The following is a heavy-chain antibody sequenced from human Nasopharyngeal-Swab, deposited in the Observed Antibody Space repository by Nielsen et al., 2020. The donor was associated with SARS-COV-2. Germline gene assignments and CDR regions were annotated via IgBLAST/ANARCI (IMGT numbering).Heavy chain of an antibody. CDR2: ISPTSDYI. Sequence: LKISCAASGFTFSSYTMNWVRQAPGKGLEWVSSISPTSDYIYYAESVKGRFTISRDNAKNSLFLQMNSLRAEETSIYYCVRGSYGHYDSWGQGALITVSS. CDR3: VRGSYGHYDS. D-gene: IGHD4-17*01. V-gene: IGHV3-21*06. CDR1: GFTFSSYT. J-gene: IGHJ5*01.